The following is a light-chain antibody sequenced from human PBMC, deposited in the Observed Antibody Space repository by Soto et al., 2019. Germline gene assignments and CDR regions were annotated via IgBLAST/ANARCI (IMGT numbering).Light chain of an antibody. J-gene: IGLJ3*02. CDR3: SSYTSSSILV. CDR1: SSDVGDYNY. V-gene: IGLV2-14*01. CDR2: EVS. Sequence: QSALTQPASVSGSPGQSITISCTGTSSDVGDYNYVSWYQQHPGKAPKLMTYEVSNRPSGVSNRFSGSKSGNTASLTISGLQAEDEADYYCSSYTSSSILVFGGGTKLTVL.